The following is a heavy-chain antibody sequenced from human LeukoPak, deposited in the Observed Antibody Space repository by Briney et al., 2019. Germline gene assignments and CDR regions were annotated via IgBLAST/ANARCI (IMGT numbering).Heavy chain of an antibody. J-gene: IGHJ4*02. CDR1: GFTFSSYS. D-gene: IGHD3-10*01. Sequence: GGSLRLSCAASGFTFSSYSMNWVRQAPGKGLEWVSSISSSSSYIYYADSVKGRFTISRDNAKNSLYLQMNSLRAEDTAVYYCAKDSRSSWFGGDGKWGQGTLVTVSS. CDR3: AKDSRSSWFGGDGK. CDR2: ISSSSSYI. V-gene: IGHV3-21*01.